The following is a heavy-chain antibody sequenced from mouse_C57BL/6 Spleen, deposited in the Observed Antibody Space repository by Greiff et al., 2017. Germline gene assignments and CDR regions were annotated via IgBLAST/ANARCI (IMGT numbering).Heavy chain of an antibody. CDR1: GYAFSSYW. CDR3: ARSIYYGNYVWYFDV. Sequence: VQLVESGAELVKPGASVKISCKASGYAFSSYWMNWVKQRPGKGLEWIGQIYPGDGDTNYNGKFKGKATLTADKSSSTAYMQLSSLTSEDSAVYFCARSIYYGNYVWYFDVWGTGTTVTVSS. J-gene: IGHJ1*03. D-gene: IGHD2-1*01. V-gene: IGHV1-80*01. CDR2: IYPGDGDT.